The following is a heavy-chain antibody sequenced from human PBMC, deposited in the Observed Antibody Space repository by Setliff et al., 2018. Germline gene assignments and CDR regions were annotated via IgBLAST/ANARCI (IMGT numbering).Heavy chain of an antibody. D-gene: IGHD3-10*01. V-gene: IGHV4-4*07. J-gene: IGHJ4*02. CDR1: GDSISNYY. CDR2: IYVTEST. CDR3: AASRAYTGAIEEWFLPKTFDF. Sequence: SETLSLTCTVSGDSISNYYWNWIRQPAGKGLEWIGRIYVTESTKYNPSLKSRVTLSIDTSKNQFSLKLSSVTAADAALYYCAASRAYTGAIEEWFLPKTFDFWGQGSPVTVSS.